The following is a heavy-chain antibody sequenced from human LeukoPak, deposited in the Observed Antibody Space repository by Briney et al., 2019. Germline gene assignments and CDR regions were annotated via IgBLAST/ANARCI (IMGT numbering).Heavy chain of an antibody. CDR2: ISSSSSYI. V-gene: IGHV3-21*01. Sequence: GGSLRLSCAASGFTFSSYSMNWVRQAPGKGLEWVSSISSSSSYIYYADSVEGRFTISRDNAKNSLYLQMNSLRAEDTAVYYCARGIGWFGELLYSNSEALFDYWGQGTLVTVSS. D-gene: IGHD3-10*01. CDR1: GFTFSSYS. CDR3: ARGIGWFGELLYSNSEALFDY. J-gene: IGHJ4*02.